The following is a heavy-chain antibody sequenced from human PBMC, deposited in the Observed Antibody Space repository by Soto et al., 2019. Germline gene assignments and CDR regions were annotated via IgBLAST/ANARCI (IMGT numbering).Heavy chain of an antibody. J-gene: IGHJ3*02. CDR1: GGSISSGGYY. CDR3: AIDGPRRAFDI. Sequence: SETLSLTCTVSGGSISSGGYYWSWIRQHPGKVLEWIVYIYYSGSTYYNPSLKGRVTISVETSNKQFSLKLSSVTSSYTAVYYCAIDGPRRAFDIWGQGTMVTVSS. CDR2: IYYSGST. V-gene: IGHV4-31*03.